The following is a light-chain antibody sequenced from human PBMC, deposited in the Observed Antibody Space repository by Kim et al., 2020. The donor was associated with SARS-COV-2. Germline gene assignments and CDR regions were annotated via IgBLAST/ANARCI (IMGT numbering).Light chain of an antibody. V-gene: IGLV1-40*01. CDR2: GNS. CDR1: SCNIGAGYD. CDR3: QSYDSSLSGYV. Sequence: QWVTISCTGSSCNIGAGYDVHWYQQHPGTAPKLLIYGNSKRPSGVPDRFSGSKSVTSASLAITGLQAEDEADYYCQSYDSSLSGYVFGTGTKVTVL. J-gene: IGLJ1*01.